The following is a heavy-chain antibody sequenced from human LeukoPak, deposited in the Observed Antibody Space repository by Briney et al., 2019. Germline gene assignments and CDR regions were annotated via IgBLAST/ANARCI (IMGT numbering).Heavy chain of an antibody. CDR3: GKVFFGPSKSGVDC. D-gene: IGHD3-10*01. V-gene: IGHV3-23*01. J-gene: IGHJ4*02. CDR1: GFTFSSYT. Sequence: GGSLRLSCAVSGFTFSSYTMNWVRQAPGKGLEWVSAISGSGGSTYYADSVKGRFTVSRDNSKNTLYLQMNSLRAEDTAVYYCGKVFFGPSKSGVDCWGQGTLVTVSS. CDR2: ISGSGGST.